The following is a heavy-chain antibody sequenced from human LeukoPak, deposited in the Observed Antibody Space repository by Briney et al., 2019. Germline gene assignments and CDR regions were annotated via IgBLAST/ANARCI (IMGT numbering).Heavy chain of an antibody. CDR2: VCYTGST. J-gene: IGHJ4*02. V-gene: IGHV4-59*08. D-gene: IGHD4-17*01. CDR3: ARIDGDLLDS. CDR1: GGSFSTYY. Sequence: PSETLSLTCSVSGGSFSTYYWTWIRQPPGKGLEYIGYVCYTGSTNYNPSLQSRVAISIDTSKNQFSLKLRSVTAADTAVYFCARIDGDLLDSWGQGTLVAVSS.